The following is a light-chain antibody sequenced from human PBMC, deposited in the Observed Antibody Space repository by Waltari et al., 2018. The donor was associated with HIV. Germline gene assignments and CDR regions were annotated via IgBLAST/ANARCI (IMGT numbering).Light chain of an antibody. CDR3: ASNRLDYTLI. Sequence: QSALTQPASVSGFPGQSINISCTGISPASLFYKHVSWYQQHPGKIPRLIIFDINNRPSGISDHFSGSRSGNSASLTFSGLQSGDEAHYYCASNRLDYTLIFGGGTKLTVL. J-gene: IGLJ2*01. CDR2: DIN. CDR1: SPASLFYKH. V-gene: IGLV2-14*03.